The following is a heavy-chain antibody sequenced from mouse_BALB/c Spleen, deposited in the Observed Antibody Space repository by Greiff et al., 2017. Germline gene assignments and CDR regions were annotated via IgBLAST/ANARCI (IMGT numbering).Heavy chain of an antibody. CDR2: ISDGGSYT. V-gene: IGHV5-4*02. CDR1: GFTFSDYY. CDR3: ARADYYGSSYGAWFAY. Sequence: DVKLVESGGGLVKPGGSLKLSCAASGFTFSDYYMYWVRQTPEKRLEWVATISDGGSYTYYPDSVKGRFTISRDNAKNTLYLEMSSLRSEDTAMYYCARADYYGSSYGAWFAYWGQGTLVTVSA. J-gene: IGHJ3*01. D-gene: IGHD1-1*01.